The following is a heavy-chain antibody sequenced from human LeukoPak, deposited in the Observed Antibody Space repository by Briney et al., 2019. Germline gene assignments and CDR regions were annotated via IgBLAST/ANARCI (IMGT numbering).Heavy chain of an antibody. CDR2: IHYSGST. Sequence: PSETLSLTCTVSGGSLSPYYWGWIRQPPGKGLEWIAFIHYSGSTNYNLSLRTRVTISVDTTKNQFSLKVSSVTAADTAIYYCARQGGGVEYFYAVDVWGQGTTVTVSS. CDR1: GGSLSPYY. J-gene: IGHJ6*02. V-gene: IGHV4-59*08. D-gene: IGHD2-8*01. CDR3: ARQGGGVEYFYAVDV.